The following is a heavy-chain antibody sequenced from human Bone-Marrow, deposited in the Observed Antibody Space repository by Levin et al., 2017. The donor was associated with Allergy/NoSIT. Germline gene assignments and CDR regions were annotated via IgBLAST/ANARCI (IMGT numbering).Heavy chain of an antibody. Sequence: GESLKISCAASGFTFMNYAMTWVRQAPGKGLEWVSTISANGGTTYYRDSVKGRFTISRDNSKNTLYLQMDSLRADDTAVYFCAKDGAAASGPLFFDSWGQGALVTVSS. D-gene: IGHD6-13*01. J-gene: IGHJ4*02. CDR3: AKDGAAASGPLFFDS. V-gene: IGHV3-23*01. CDR1: GFTFMNYA. CDR2: ISANGGTT.